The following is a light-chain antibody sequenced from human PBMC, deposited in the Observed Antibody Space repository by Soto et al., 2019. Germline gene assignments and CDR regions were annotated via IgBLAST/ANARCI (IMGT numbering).Light chain of an antibody. CDR3: QQYASSRT. Sequence: EIVLTQSPGTLSVSAGERATLSCRASQTVTNNYLAWLQQKRSEAPRLLMYGASSRDTGIPERFSGSGSGKDFTLTITRLEHEDFAVYYCQQYASSRTFGQGTKVDIK. V-gene: IGKV3-20*01. CDR1: QTVTNNY. J-gene: IGKJ1*01. CDR2: GAS.